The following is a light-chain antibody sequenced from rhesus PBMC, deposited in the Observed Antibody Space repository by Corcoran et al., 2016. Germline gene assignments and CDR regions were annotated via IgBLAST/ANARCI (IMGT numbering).Light chain of an antibody. CDR2: KAS. CDR3: LQYSRIPYS. V-gene: IGKV1-22*01. Sequence: DIQMTQSPSSLSASVGDTVTISCQASQGISSWLAWYQQKPGKAPKLLSYKASSLQSGVPSRFSGRGTGTYFTLTISSLQPEDFAAYYCLQYSRIPYSVGQGTKVEIK. CDR1: QGISSW. J-gene: IGKJ2*01.